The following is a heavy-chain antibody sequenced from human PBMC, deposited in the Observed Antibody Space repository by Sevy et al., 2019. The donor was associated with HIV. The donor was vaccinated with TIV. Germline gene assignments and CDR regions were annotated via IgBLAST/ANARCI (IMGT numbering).Heavy chain of an antibody. CDR3: AREGNYYDMSGYQYYFDY. Sequence: GGSLRLSCVASGFTFSTYSMNWVRQAPGKGLEWVSYISSSSTTIYYAGSVRGRFTISRDNAKNSLYLRMNSLRDEDTAVYYCAREGNYYDMSGYQYYFDYWGQGTPVTVSS. CDR2: ISSSSTTI. J-gene: IGHJ4*02. D-gene: IGHD3-22*01. CDR1: GFTFSTYS. V-gene: IGHV3-48*02.